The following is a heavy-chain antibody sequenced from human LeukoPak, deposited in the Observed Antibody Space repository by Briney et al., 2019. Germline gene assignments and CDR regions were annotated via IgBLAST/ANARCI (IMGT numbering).Heavy chain of an antibody. Sequence: SETLSLTCAVYGGSFSGYYGNWIRQPPGKGLEWIGEINHSGSTNYNPSLKSRVTISVDTSKNQFSLKLSSVTAADTAVYYCARGFTLVRGVIRRPSYYFDYWGQGTLVTVSS. CDR3: ARGFTLVRGVIRRPSYYFDY. J-gene: IGHJ4*02. CDR1: GGSFSGYY. V-gene: IGHV4-34*01. CDR2: INHSGST. D-gene: IGHD3-10*01.